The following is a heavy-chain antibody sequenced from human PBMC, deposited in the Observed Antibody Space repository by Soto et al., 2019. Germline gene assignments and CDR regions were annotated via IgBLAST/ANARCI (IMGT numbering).Heavy chain of an antibody. CDR3: ARESAALNWFDP. J-gene: IGHJ5*02. V-gene: IGHV3-11*04. CDR2: ISSSSSTI. Sequence: GGSLRLSGAASGFTSSDYYMSWIRQAPGKGLEWVSYISSSSSTIYYADSVKGRFTISKDNAKNSLYLQMNSLRDEDTAVYYCARESAALNWFDPWGQGTLVTVSS. D-gene: IGHD2-2*01. CDR1: GFTSSDYY.